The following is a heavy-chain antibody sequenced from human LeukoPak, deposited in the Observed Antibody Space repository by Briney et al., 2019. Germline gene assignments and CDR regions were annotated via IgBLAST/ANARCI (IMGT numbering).Heavy chain of an antibody. D-gene: IGHD3-10*01. CDR2: IYPGDSDT. J-gene: IGHJ5*02. Sequence: GESLKISCKGSGYSFTSYWIGWVRQMPGKGLEWMGIIYPGDSDTRYSPSFQGQVTISADKSISTAYLQWSSLRASDTAMYYCARSPPIAYYYGSGSYYSRGWFDPWGQGTLVTVSS. CDR1: GYSFTSYW. V-gene: IGHV5-51*01. CDR3: ARSPPIAYYYGSGSYYSRGWFDP.